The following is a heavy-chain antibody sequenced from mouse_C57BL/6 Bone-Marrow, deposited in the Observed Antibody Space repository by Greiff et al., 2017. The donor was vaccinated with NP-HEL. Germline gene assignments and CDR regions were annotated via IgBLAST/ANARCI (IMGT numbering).Heavy chain of an antibody. CDR1: GYTFTSYW. D-gene: IGHD1-1*01. V-gene: IGHV1-52*01. Sequence: VQLQQSGAELVRPGSSVKLSCKASGYTFTSYWMHWVKQRPIQGLEWIGNIDPSDSETHYNQKFKDKATLTVDKSSSTAYMQLSSLTSEDSAVYYCARGRFVTTVVAPDYWGQGTTLTVSS. CDR2: IDPSDSET. CDR3: ARGRFVTTVVAPDY. J-gene: IGHJ2*01.